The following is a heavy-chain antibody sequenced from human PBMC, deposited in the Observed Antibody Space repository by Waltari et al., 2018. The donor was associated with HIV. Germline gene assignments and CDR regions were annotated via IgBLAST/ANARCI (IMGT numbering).Heavy chain of an antibody. Sequence: AQLVQSGAEVKKPGESLKISCKDFGYSFTTHWIVWVRQMPGKGLEWMGIIYPGDSDARYSPSFQGQVTISADKSISAAYLQWSSLKASDTAMYFCARRGCFSGSESYCAYYFDYWGQGTLVTVSS. CDR3: ARRGCFSGSESYCAYYFDY. D-gene: IGHD3-10*01. V-gene: IGHV5-51*01. J-gene: IGHJ4*02. CDR1: GYSFTTHW. CDR2: IYPGDSDA.